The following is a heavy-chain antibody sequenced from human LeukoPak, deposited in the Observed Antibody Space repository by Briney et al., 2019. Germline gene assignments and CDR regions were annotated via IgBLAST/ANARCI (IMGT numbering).Heavy chain of an antibody. D-gene: IGHD2-15*01. CDR1: GYTLTNYN. CDR3: AREFGHCSGDNCFYFFDS. Sequence: ASVKVSCKASGYTLTNYNISWVRQAPGRGLQWMGWINTDKGHTNFVPKFQGRVTVTTDTSTNTAYMELRRLRSDDTAVYYCAREFGHCSGDNCFYFFDSWGQGSLVTVSS. CDR2: INTDKGHT. V-gene: IGHV1-18*01. J-gene: IGHJ4*02.